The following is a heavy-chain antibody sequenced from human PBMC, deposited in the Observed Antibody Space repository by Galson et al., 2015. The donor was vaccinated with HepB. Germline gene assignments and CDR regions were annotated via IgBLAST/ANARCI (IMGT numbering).Heavy chain of an antibody. D-gene: IGHD6-13*01. CDR3: ARHLAAAGLGSIYDY. CDR2: IYYSGST. J-gene: IGHJ4*02. CDR1: GGSISSYY. Sequence: ETLSLTCTVSGGSISSYYWSWIRQPPGKGLEWIGCIYYSGSTNYNPSLKSRVTISVDTPKNQFSLKLSSVTAADTAVYFCARHLAAAGLGSIYDYWGQGTLVTVSS. V-gene: IGHV4-59*08.